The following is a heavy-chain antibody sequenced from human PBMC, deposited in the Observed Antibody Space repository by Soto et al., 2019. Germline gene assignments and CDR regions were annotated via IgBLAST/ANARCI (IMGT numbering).Heavy chain of an antibody. J-gene: IGHJ4*02. CDR2: IHGGDSPT. D-gene: IGHD6-19*01. CDR3: ARRGTYSSGWDY. Sequence: GESLKISCKGSGYIFSNYWIGWVRQMPGKGLEWMGIIHGGDSPTRYSPSFEGQVTISTDKSISTAYLQWSSLKASDTAMYYCARRGTYSSGWDYWGQGTLVTVSS. V-gene: IGHV5-51*01. CDR1: GYIFSNYW.